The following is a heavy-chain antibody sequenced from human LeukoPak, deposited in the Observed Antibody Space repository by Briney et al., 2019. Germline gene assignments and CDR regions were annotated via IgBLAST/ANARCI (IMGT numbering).Heavy chain of an antibody. CDR1: GSTVSSNY. D-gene: IGHD4-17*01. V-gene: IGHV3-53*01. CDR2: IYSGGST. J-gene: IGHJ4*02. CDR3: ARENYGDPYYFDY. Sequence: GGSLRLSCAASGSTVSSNYMSWVRQAPGKGLEWVSVIYSGGSTYYADSVKGRFTISRDNSKNTLYLQMNSLRAEDTAVYYCARENYGDPYYFDYWGQGTLVTVSS.